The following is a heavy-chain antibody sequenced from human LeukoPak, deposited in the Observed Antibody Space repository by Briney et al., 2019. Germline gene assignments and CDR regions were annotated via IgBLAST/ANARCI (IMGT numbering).Heavy chain of an antibody. J-gene: IGHJ6*03. CDR1: GFTFSSYS. CDR2: ISSSSSYI. V-gene: IGHV3-21*01. D-gene: IGHD3-10*01. CDR3: ARGLGFDYYYMDV. Sequence: GGSLRLSCAASGFTFSSYSMNWVRQAPGKGLEWVSSISSSSSYIYYADSVKGRFTISRDNAKNSLYLQMNSLRAEDTAVYYCARGLGFDYYYMDVWGKGTTVTVSS.